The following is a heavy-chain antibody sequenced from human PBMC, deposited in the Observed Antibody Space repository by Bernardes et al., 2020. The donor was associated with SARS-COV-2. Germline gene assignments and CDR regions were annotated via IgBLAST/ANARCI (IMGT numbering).Heavy chain of an antibody. CDR3: AYNQRGELSQFDY. CDR2: IYWYDDE. Sequence: SGPTLVKPTQTLTLTCTFSGFSLNTRSVGVGWIRQPPEKALEWLALIYWYDDERYSPSLRSRLTITKDTSKNQVVLTMTNMDPLDTGTYYCAYNQRGELSQFDYWGQGSRVTVSS. CDR1: GFSLNTRSVG. V-gene: IGHV2-5*01. J-gene: IGHJ4*02. D-gene: IGHD1-7*01.